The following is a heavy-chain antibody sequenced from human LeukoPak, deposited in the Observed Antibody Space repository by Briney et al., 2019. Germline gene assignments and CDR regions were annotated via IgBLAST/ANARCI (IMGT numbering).Heavy chain of an antibody. J-gene: IGHJ4*02. CDR1: GYSFTNYW. Sequence: GESLKISCKFSGYSFTNYWIGWVRQMPGKGLEWMGIIYPDDSDTTYSPSFQGQVTISADKSISSAYLQWSSLQASDTAMYYCASTRHDYSNYGGVYWGQGTLVTVSS. D-gene: IGHD4-11*01. CDR3: ASTRHDYSNYGGVY. V-gene: IGHV5-51*01. CDR2: IYPDDSDT.